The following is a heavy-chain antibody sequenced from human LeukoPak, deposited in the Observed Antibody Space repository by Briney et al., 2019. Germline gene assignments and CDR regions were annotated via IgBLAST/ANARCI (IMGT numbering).Heavy chain of an antibody. CDR2: INHSGST. V-gene: IGHV4-34*01. Sequence: SETLSLTCAVYGGSFSAYYWSWIRQPPGKGLEWIGEINHSGSTNYNPSLKSRVTISVDTSKNQFSLKLSSVTAADTAVYYCARGPGIAAEYNWFDPWGQGTLVTVSS. CDR1: GGSFSAYY. D-gene: IGHD6-13*01. CDR3: ARGPGIAAEYNWFDP. J-gene: IGHJ5*02.